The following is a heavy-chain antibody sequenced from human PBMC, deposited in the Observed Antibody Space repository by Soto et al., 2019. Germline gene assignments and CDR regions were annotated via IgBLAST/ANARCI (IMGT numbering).Heavy chain of an antibody. Sequence: QVQLVESGGGVVQPGRSLRLSCAASGFTLSSYAMHWVRQAPGKGLEWVAVISYDGSNKYYADSVKGRFTISRDNSKNTLDLQMNSLRAEDTAVYYCARAGCDGGRCYTLVGLRYGMDVWGQGTTVTVSS. CDR2: ISYDGSNK. J-gene: IGHJ6*02. V-gene: IGHV3-30-3*01. D-gene: IGHD2-15*01. CDR1: GFTLSSYA. CDR3: ARAGCDGGRCYTLVGLRYGMDV.